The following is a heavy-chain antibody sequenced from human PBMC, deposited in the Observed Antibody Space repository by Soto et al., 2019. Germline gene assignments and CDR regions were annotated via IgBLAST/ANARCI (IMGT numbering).Heavy chain of an antibody. J-gene: IGHJ6*02. CDR1: GGSISSSSYY. CDR2: IYYSGST. D-gene: IGHD6-13*01. V-gene: IGHV4-39*01. Sequence: SETLSLTCTVSGGSISSSSYYWGWIRQPPGKGLEWIGSIYYSGSTYYNPSLKSRVTISVDTSKNQFSLKLSSVTAADTAVYYCARQYSSSYRYYYGMDVWGQGTTVTVSS. CDR3: ARQYSSSYRYYYGMDV.